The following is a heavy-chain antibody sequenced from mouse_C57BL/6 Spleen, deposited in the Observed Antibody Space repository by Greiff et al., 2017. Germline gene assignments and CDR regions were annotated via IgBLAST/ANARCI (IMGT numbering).Heavy chain of an antibody. D-gene: IGHD1-1*01. CDR2: IYPRDGSN. V-gene: IGHV1-78*01. CDR3: ARSFTTVVDSPVAY. Sequence: VQLQQSDAEFVKPGASVKISCKVSGYTFTDHTIHWMKPRPEQGLEWIGSIYPRDGSNKYNEKFNGKATLTAYKSSSTAYMQLNSLTSEDSAVYFWARSFTTVVDSPVAYWGQGTLVTVSA. CDR1: GYTFTDHT. J-gene: IGHJ3*01.